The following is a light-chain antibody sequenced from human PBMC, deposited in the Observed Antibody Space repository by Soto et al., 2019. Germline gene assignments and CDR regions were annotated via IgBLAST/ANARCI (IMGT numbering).Light chain of an antibody. V-gene: IGKV1-5*03. Sequence: DIQMTQSPSTLSASVGDRFTITCRASQSIGTWMAWYQQKPGKAPKLLIYQASRLESGVPSRFSGRGSGTEFTLTISSLQPDDFTTYYCQQYNTYWTFGQGTKVDIK. CDR3: QQYNTYWT. CDR1: QSIGTW. CDR2: QAS. J-gene: IGKJ1*01.